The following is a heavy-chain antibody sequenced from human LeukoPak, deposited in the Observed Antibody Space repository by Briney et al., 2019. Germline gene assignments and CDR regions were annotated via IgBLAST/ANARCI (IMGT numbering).Heavy chain of an antibody. V-gene: IGHV3-74*03. CDR3: ARDLDWILFDY. CDR2: IRPEGTTT. D-gene: IGHD3-9*01. J-gene: IGHJ4*02. CDR1: GFTFSTYW. Sequence: GGSLRLSCAASGFTFSTYWMHWVRQAPGKGLVWVARIRPEGTTTAYADSVKGRFTISRDNAKNTLFLQMNSLSAEDMAVYYCARDLDWILFDYWGQGTLVTVSS.